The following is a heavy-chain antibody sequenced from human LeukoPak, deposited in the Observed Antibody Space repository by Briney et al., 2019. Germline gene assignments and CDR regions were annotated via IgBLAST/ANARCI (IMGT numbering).Heavy chain of an antibody. CDR2: INHSGST. CDR1: GGSFSGYY. V-gene: IGHV4-34*01. CDR3: ARGGLIPYYFDY. Sequence: PSETLSLTCAVYGGSFSGYYWSWIRQPPGKGLEWIGEINHSGSTNYNPSLKSRVTISVDTSKNQFSLKLSSVTAADTAVYYCARGGLIPYYFDYWGQGTLVTVS. J-gene: IGHJ4*02.